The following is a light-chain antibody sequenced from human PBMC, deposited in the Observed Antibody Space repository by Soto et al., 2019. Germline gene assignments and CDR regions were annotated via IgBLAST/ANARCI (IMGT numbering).Light chain of an antibody. Sequence: DIQMTQSPSSLSASVGDRVTITCRASQGSSNYLAWYQQKPGKVPKLLIYAASTLQSGVPSRFSGSGFETDFTLTISSLQPEDVATYYCQKYNSAPRRTFGQGTKLEIK. CDR3: QKYNSAPRRT. CDR2: AAS. V-gene: IGKV1-27*01. CDR1: QGSSNY. J-gene: IGKJ2*02.